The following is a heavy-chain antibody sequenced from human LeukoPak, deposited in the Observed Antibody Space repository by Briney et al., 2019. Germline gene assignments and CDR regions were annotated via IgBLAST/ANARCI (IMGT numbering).Heavy chain of an antibody. CDR3: ARDYGGNIRGYFDY. V-gene: IGHV3-66*01. CDR1: GFTVSSTY. CDR2: IYSGGST. D-gene: IGHD4-23*01. Sequence: PGGSLRLSCAASGFTVSSTYMSWVRQAPGKGLEWVSVIYSGGSTYYADSVEGRFTISRDNSKNTLYLQMNSLRVEDTAVYYCARDYGGNIRGYFDYWGQGTLVTVSS. J-gene: IGHJ4*02.